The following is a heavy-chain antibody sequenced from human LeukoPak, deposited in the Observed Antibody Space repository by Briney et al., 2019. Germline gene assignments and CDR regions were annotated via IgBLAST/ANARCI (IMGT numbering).Heavy chain of an antibody. V-gene: IGHV3-74*01. CDR1: GFTFSNYW. CDR3: ARTVGSQDY. CDR2: INSDGSIT. Sequence: PGGSLRLSCAASGFTFSNYWMHWVRQAPGKGLVWVSRINSDGSITDYADSVKGRFTISRDNGKNTLFLQVNTLRAEDTAVYYCARTVGSQDYWGQGTLVTVSS. J-gene: IGHJ4*02. D-gene: IGHD4-23*01.